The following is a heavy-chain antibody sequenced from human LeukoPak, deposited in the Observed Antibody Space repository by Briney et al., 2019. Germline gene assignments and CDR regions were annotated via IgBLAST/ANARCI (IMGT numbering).Heavy chain of an antibody. D-gene: IGHD2-15*01. CDR3: ARYEAATPGIDAFDI. CDR2: IYYSGST. Sequence: SETLSLTCTVSGGSISSYYWSWIRQPPGKGLEWIGYIYYSGSTNYNPSLKSRVTISVDTSKNQFSLKLSSVTAADTAVYYCARYEAATPGIDAFDIWGQGTMVTVSS. CDR1: GGSISSYY. V-gene: IGHV4-59*01. J-gene: IGHJ3*02.